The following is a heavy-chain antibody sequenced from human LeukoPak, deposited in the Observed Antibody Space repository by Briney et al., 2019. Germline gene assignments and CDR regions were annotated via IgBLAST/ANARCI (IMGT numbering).Heavy chain of an antibody. D-gene: IGHD3-3*01. V-gene: IGHV4-34*01. CDR2: INHSGST. CDR1: GGSFSGYY. CDR3: ARGLGEYYDFWSGYYPHARLNNWFDP. J-gene: IGHJ5*02. Sequence: SETLSLTCAVYGGSFSGYYWSWIRQPPGKGLEWIGEINHSGSTNYNPSLKSRDTISVDTSKNQFSLKLSSVTAADTAVYYCARGLGEYYDFWSGYYPHARLNNWFDPWGQGALVTVSS.